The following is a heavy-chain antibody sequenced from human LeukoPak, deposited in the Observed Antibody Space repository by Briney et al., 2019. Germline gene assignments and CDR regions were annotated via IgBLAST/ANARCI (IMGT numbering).Heavy chain of an antibody. D-gene: IGHD6-13*01. CDR1: GFTFSNYW. CDR2: IKEDGSTR. Sequence: GGSLRLSCAASGFTFSNYWMTWVRQAPGKGLEWVANIKEDGSTRYLVDSVKGRFTISRDNAKNSVYLQMNSLRAEDTAVYYCARIGYSSSSLDYWGQGNLVTVSS. V-gene: IGHV3-7*04. CDR3: ARIGYSSSSLDY. J-gene: IGHJ4*02.